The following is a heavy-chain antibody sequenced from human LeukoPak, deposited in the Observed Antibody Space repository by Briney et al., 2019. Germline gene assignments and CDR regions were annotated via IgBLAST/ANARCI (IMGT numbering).Heavy chain of an antibody. Sequence: PSETLSLTCTVSGASTSTKSYYWGWIRQSPGKCLEWIGSIYYNGNTYYNPSLKSRVTISVDTSKNLFSLNMTSVTAADRAVYYCARGLSYGDYFDYWGRGTLVPVSS. CDR3: ARGLSYGDYFDY. J-gene: IGHJ4*02. CDR2: IYYNGNT. V-gene: IGHV4-39*02. D-gene: IGHD4-17*01. CDR1: GASTSTKSYY.